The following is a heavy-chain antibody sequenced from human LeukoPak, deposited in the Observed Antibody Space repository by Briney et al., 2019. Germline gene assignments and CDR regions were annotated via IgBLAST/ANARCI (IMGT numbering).Heavy chain of an antibody. Sequence: SETLSLTCTVSGGSISSCYWSWIRQPPGKGLEWIGYIYYSGSTNYNPSLKSRVTMSVDTSKNQFSLKLSSVTAADTAVYYCARADARSRSWFDPWGQGTLVTVSS. CDR3: ARADARSRSWFDP. CDR2: IYYSGST. V-gene: IGHV4-59*08. CDR1: GGSISSCY. J-gene: IGHJ5*02. D-gene: IGHD3-3*01.